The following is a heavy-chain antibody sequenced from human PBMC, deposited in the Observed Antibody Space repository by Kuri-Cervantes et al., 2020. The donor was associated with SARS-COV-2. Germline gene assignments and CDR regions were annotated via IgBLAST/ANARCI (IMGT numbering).Heavy chain of an antibody. J-gene: IGHJ4*02. CDR2: INHSGST. V-gene: IGHV4-34*01. D-gene: IGHD5-12*01. CDR1: GGSFSGYY. Sequence: ESLKISCAVYGGSFSGYYWSWIRQPPGKGLEWIGEINHSGSTNYNPSLKSRVTISVDTSKNQFSLKLSSVTAADTAVYYCARLYRGYGRSYFDYWGQGTLVTVSS. CDR3: ARLYRGYGRSYFDY.